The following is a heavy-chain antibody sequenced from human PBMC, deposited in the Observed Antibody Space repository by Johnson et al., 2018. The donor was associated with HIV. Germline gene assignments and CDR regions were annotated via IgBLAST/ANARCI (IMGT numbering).Heavy chain of an antibody. V-gene: IGHV3-66*01. D-gene: IGHD6-19*01. Sequence: VQLVESGGGVVRPGESLRLSCAASGFTFDDYGMSWVRPAPGKGLEWVSVIYSGGSTYYADSVTCRFTSSRDNPKNTLYLQMNSLRAEDTAVYYCARERGDSSRTAFDIWGQGTMVTVSS. CDR1: GFTFDDYG. CDR3: ARERGDSSRTAFDI. CDR2: IYSGGST. J-gene: IGHJ3*02.